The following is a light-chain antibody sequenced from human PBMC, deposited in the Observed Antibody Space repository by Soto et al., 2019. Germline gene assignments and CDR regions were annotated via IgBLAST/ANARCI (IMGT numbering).Light chain of an antibody. CDR1: SGHSSYG. CDR2: LNSDGSH. CDR3: QTWGTGIPV. J-gene: IGLJ7*01. V-gene: IGLV4-69*01. Sequence: QLVLTQSPSASASLGASVKLTCTLSSGHSSYGIAWHQQQPEKGPRYLMKLNSDGSHSKGDGIPDRFSGSSSGDERYLTISSLQSEDEADYYCQTWGTGIPVFGGGTQLTVL.